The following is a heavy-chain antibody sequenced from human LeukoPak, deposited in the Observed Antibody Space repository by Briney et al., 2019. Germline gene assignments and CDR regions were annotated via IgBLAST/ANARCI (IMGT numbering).Heavy chain of an antibody. V-gene: IGHV4-34*01. Sequence: SETLSLTCAVYGGSFSGYYWSWIRQPPGKGLEWIGYIYYSGSTYYNPSLKSRVTISVDTSKNQFSLKLSSVTAADTAVYYCARAVGSSSSIDYWGQGTLVTVSS. D-gene: IGHD6-6*01. CDR2: IYYSGST. CDR3: ARAVGSSSSIDY. CDR1: GGSFSGYY. J-gene: IGHJ4*02.